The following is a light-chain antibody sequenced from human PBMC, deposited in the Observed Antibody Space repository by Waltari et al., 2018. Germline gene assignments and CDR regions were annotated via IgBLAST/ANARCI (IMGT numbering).Light chain of an antibody. CDR2: SAS. V-gene: IGKV1-17*01. CDR3: LQHNSFPWT. CDR1: QGIRNN. Sequence: DIQMTQSPSSLSASVGDRVTITCRASQGIRNNLDWYQQKQGKAPKRLVYSASTLQSGVPSRFSASGSGTEFTLTINSLQPEDFASYYCLQHNSFPWTFGQGTKVEIK. J-gene: IGKJ1*01.